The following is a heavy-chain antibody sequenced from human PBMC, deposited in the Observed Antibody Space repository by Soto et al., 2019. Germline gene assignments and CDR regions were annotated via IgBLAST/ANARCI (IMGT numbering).Heavy chain of an antibody. D-gene: IGHD2-15*01. CDR2: ISSSGNDR. CDR3: ANNWNSGGTCCPDY. Sequence: EVQLVESGGGLVKPGGSLRLSCVASAFTFSSYSMTWVRQAPGKGLEWVSYISSSGNDRYYADSVKGRFTISRDNAENSLYLQMDSLRAEDTGVYYCANNWNSGGTCCPDYWGQGTLVTVSS. CDR1: AFTFSSYS. V-gene: IGHV3-21*01. J-gene: IGHJ4*02.